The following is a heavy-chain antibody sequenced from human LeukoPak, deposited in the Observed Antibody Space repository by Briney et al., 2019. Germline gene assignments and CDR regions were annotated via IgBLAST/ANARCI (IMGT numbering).Heavy chain of an antibody. CDR3: ARKGDYIDY. CDR1: GFTFSSYW. V-gene: IGHV3-7*01. CDR2: IKQDGSEK. D-gene: IGHD4-17*01. Sequence: GGSLRLSCAASGFTFSSYWMSWVRQAPGKGLEWVANIKQDGSEKYYVDSVKGRLTISRDNAKNLLYLQMDSLRAEDTAVYYCARKGDYIDYWGQGTLVTVSS. J-gene: IGHJ4*02.